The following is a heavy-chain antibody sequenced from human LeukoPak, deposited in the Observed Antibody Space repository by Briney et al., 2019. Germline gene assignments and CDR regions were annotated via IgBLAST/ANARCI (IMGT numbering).Heavy chain of an antibody. CDR2: IRYDGSNK. Sequence: PGGSLRLSCAASGFTFSTYGMHWVRQAPGKGLEWVAFIRYDGSNKYYADSVKGRFTISRDNSKNTMYLQMNSLRAEDTAMYYCVCGPDFDYWDQGALVTVSS. V-gene: IGHV3-30*02. CDR1: GFTFSTYG. J-gene: IGHJ4*02. CDR3: VCGPDFDY.